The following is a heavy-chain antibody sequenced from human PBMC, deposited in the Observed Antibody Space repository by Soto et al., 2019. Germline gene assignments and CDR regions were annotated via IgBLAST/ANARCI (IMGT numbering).Heavy chain of an antibody. CDR3: ARASGNEGNPLFDY. J-gene: IGHJ4*02. D-gene: IGHD6-25*01. V-gene: IGHV4-39*07. CDR2: ISYRGST. Sequence: SETLSLTCSVSGESISSSSYYWGWIRQPPGKGLEWIGSISYRGSTYYNPSLKSRVTISADTSKNQFSLKVSSVTAADTAVYYCARASGNEGNPLFDYWGQGTLVTVS. CDR1: GESISSSSYY.